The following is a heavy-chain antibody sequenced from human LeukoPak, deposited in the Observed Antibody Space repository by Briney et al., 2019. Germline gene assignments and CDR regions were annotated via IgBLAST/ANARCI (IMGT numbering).Heavy chain of an antibody. J-gene: IGHJ6*03. CDR1: GGSISSYY. CDR2: ISTSGST. Sequence: SETLSLTCTVSGGSISSYYWSWIRQPAGEGLESIGHISTSGSTNYNPSLKCRVTISVDTSKNQYSLKLSSVTAANTAVYYCARVDSSSWYWEGYYYYMDVWGKGTTVTISS. CDR3: ARVDSSSWYWEGYYYYMDV. D-gene: IGHD6-13*01. V-gene: IGHV4-4*08.